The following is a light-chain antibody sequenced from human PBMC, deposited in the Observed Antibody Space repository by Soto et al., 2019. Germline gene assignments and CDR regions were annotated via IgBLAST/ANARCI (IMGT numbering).Light chain of an antibody. CDR1: QSVTSSY. J-gene: IGKJ1*01. V-gene: IGKV3-15*01. CDR2: GAS. CDR3: QQYNNWLWT. Sequence: ELVLTQSPGTLSFSPVERPTLSSRASQSVTSSYLAWYQQKPGQAPRLLIYGASTRATGIPARFSGSGSGTEFTLTISSLQSEDFALYYCQQYNNWLWTFGQGTKVDI.